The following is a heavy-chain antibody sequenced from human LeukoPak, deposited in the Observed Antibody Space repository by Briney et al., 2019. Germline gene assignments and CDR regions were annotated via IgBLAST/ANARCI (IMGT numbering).Heavy chain of an antibody. Sequence: PGGSLRLSCAASGFTFSSYWMHWVRQAPGKGLVWVSRIKSDGSTTNYADSVKGRFTISRDNAKNTLYLQMNSLRAEDTAVYYCARELPFDYWGQGTLVTVSS. V-gene: IGHV3-74*01. D-gene: IGHD5-18*01. CDR3: ARELPFDY. CDR1: GFTFSSYW. CDR2: IKSDGSTT. J-gene: IGHJ4*02.